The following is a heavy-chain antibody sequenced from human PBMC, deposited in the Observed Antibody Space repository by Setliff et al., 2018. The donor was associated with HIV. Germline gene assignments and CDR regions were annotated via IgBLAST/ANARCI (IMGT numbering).Heavy chain of an antibody. CDR1: GHTFTNVD. CDR2: MNPNTGVS. V-gene: IGHV1-8*01. Sequence: GASVKVSCKASGHTFTNVDIHWLRRATGQGLEWMGWMNPNTGVSGYALKFQARVTMTRDTSISTAYMELSSLTSEDTGVYYCARGKGVGGVVITGGLDVWGKGTTVTVSS. D-gene: IGHD3-10*01. CDR3: ARGKGVGGVVITGGLDV. J-gene: IGHJ6*04.